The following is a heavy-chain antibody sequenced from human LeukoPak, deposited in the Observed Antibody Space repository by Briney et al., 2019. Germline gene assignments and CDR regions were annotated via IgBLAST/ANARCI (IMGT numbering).Heavy chain of an antibody. V-gene: IGHV3-48*01. CDR3: ARDLSDRRRALGY. J-gene: IGHJ4*02. D-gene: IGHD2/OR15-2a*01. CDR2: ISSSSSTI. Sequence: GGSVRLSCAASGFTFSSYSMNWVRQAPGKGLEWVSYISSSSSTIYYADSVKGRFTISRDNAKNSLYLQMNSLRAEDTAVYYCARDLSDRRRALGYWGQGTLVTVSS. CDR1: GFTFSSYS.